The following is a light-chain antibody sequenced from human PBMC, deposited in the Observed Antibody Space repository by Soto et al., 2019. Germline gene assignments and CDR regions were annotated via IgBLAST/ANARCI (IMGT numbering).Light chain of an antibody. V-gene: IGLV2-23*03. CDR2: EGS. CDR3: CSYAGSSTFGV. J-gene: IGLJ1*01. CDR1: RSDVGSYNL. Sequence: QSVLTQPASVSGSPGQSITISCTGTRSDVGSYNLVSWYQQYPGKAPKLMIYEGSKRPSGVSNRFSGSKSGNTASLTISGLQAEDEADYYCCSYAGSSTFGVFGNGTKVTVL.